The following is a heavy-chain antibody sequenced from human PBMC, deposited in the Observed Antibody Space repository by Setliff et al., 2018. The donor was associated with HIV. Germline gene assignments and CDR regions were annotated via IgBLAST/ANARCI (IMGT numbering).Heavy chain of an antibody. CDR1: GDSISNYY. CDR2: IYTSGST. Sequence: SETLSLTCSVSGDSISNYYWSWIRQPAGKGLEWIGHIYTSGSTNYNPSLKSRVTISIDTSKNQFSLKLSSVTAADTAVYFCARGRGSSSSWPIDYWGQGTLVTVSS. J-gene: IGHJ4*02. D-gene: IGHD6-13*01. V-gene: IGHV4-4*07. CDR3: ARGRGSSSSWPIDY.